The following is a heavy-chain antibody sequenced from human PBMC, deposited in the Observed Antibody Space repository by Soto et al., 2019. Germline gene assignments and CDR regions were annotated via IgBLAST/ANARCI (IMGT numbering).Heavy chain of an antibody. Sequence: QVQLVESGGGVVQPGKSLRLSCAASGFTFSTYGMHWVRQAPGKGLEWVAVIWYDGRNKYHGDSLKGRFTISRDNSKNTLYLQINNLRAEDTAVYYCGRDGALGDTAVVDSWGQGTLVTVSS. D-gene: IGHD5-18*01. CDR2: IWYDGRNK. CDR1: GFTFSTYG. J-gene: IGHJ4*02. V-gene: IGHV3-33*01. CDR3: GRDGALGDTAVVDS.